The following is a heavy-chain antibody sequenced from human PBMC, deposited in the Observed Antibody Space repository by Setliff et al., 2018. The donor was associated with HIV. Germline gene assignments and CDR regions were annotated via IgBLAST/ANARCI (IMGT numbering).Heavy chain of an antibody. D-gene: IGHD5-18*01. J-gene: IGHJ4*02. V-gene: IGHV3-33*06. CDR1: GFTFSSYG. CDR3: AKDLGNTYGRENFFDS. Sequence: PGGSLRLSCAASGFTFSSYGMHWVRQAPGKGLEWVAVIWYDGSNKYYVDSVKGRFTIARDNSKNTLYLEMSSLRAEDTAVYYCAKDLGNTYGRENFFDSWGQGTLVTVSS. CDR2: IWYDGSNK.